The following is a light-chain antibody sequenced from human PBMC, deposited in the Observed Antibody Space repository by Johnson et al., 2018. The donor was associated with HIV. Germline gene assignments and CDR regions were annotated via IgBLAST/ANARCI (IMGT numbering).Light chain of an antibody. CDR2: ENN. J-gene: IGLJ1*01. CDR1: SSNIGNNY. V-gene: IGLV1-41*01. Sequence: QSVLTQPPSVSAAPGQKVTISCSGSSSNIGNNYVSWYQQLPGTAPKLLIYENNKRPSGIPYRFSGSKSGTSANLGITGLWPGEEADYYCLAWGTAPRAPYVFGTGTKVTVL. CDR3: LAWGTAPRAPYV.